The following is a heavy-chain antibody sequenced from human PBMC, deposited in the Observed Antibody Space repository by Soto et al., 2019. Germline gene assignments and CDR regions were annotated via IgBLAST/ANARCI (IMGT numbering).Heavy chain of an antibody. CDR2: ISRSGIST. CDR1: GFTFSSYA. J-gene: IGHJ6*02. Sequence: EVQLLESGGGLVQPGGSLRLSCAASGFTFSSYAMSWVRQAPGKGLEWVSTISRSGISTYYADSVKGRFTISRDNSKNTLYLHMTSLRVEDTAVHYCAKVRENSYYYGMDVWGQGTTVTVSS. V-gene: IGHV3-23*01. CDR3: AKVRENSYYYGMDV.